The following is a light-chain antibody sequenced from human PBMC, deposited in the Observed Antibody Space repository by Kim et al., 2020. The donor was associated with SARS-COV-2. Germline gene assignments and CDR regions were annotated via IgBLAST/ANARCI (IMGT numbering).Light chain of an antibody. V-gene: IGKV1-5*03. CDR3: QQSNSYPYT. J-gene: IGKJ2*01. CDR1: QRIINW. Sequence: SASVGDRVTITCRASQRIINWLAWYQQKPGKAPKLLIYKAYTLESGVPSRFSGSGSGTEFTLTISSLQPDDFATYYCQQSNSYPYTFGQGTKLEI. CDR2: KAY.